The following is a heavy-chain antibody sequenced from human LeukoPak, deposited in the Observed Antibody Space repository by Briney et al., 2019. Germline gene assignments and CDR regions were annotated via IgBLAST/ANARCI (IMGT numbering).Heavy chain of an antibody. CDR3: AKDRPDYGDY. J-gene: IGHJ4*02. Sequence: GGSLRLSCAASGFTFSSYGMHWVRQAPGKGLEWVAIIRYDGSNKYYADSVKGRFTISRDNSKNTLYLQMNSLRAEDTAVYYCAKDRPDYGDYWGQGTLVTVSS. CDR2: IRYDGSNK. CDR1: GFTFSSYG. V-gene: IGHV3-30*02.